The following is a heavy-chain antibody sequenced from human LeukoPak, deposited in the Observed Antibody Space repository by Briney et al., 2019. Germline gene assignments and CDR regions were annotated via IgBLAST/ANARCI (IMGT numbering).Heavy chain of an antibody. CDR2: IYYSGST. J-gene: IGHJ4*02. D-gene: IGHD2-2*01. V-gene: IGHV4-59*01. CDR3: ARFEVVPAAPLDY. CDR1: GASISSYY. Sequence: SETLSLTCTVSGASISSYYWSWIRQPPGKGLEWIGYIYYSGSTNYNPSLKSRVTISVDTSKNQFSLKLSSVTAADTAVYYCARFEVVPAAPLDYWGQGTLVTVSS.